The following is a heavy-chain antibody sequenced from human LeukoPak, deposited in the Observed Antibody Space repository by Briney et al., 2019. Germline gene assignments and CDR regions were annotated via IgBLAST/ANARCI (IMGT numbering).Heavy chain of an antibody. V-gene: IGHV1-69*05. CDR3: ARAEFSVAGDLVDY. CDR1: GGTFSSYA. Sequence: GSSVKVSCKASGGTFSSYAISWVRQAPGQGLEWMGGIIPIFGTANYAQKFQGRVTITTDESTSTAYMELSRLRSDDTAVYYCARAEFSVAGDLVDYWGQGTLVTVSS. CDR2: IIPIFGTA. D-gene: IGHD6-19*01. J-gene: IGHJ4*02.